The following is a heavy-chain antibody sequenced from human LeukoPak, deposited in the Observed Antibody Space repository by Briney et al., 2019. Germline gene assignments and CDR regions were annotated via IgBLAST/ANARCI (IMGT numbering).Heavy chain of an antibody. D-gene: IGHD3-22*01. Sequence: SETLSLTCAVSGGSISSSNWWSWVRQPPGKGLEWIGEIYHSGSTNYNPSLKSRVTMSVDTSKNLFSLKLSSVTAADAAIYFCARAPLYHYDSSGYLFDYWGQGTLVTVSS. CDR3: ARAPLYHYDSSGYLFDY. CDR1: GGSISSSNW. V-gene: IGHV4-4*02. CDR2: IYHSGST. J-gene: IGHJ4*02.